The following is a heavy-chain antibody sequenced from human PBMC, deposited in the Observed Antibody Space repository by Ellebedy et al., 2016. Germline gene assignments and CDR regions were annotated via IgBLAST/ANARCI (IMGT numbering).Heavy chain of an antibody. Sequence: GESLKISXAASGFTFSSYAMSWVRQAPGKGLEWVSAISGSGGSTYYADPVKGRFTISRDNSKNTLYLQMNSLRAEDTAVYYCAKVGPLQLERRSYYYYGMDVWGQGTTVTVSS. CDR1: GFTFSSYA. CDR2: ISGSGGST. D-gene: IGHD1-1*01. J-gene: IGHJ6*02. V-gene: IGHV3-23*01. CDR3: AKVGPLQLERRSYYYYGMDV.